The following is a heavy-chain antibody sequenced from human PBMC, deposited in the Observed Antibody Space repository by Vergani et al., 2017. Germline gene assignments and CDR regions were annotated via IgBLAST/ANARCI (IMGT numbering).Heavy chain of an antibody. D-gene: IGHD3-16*02. J-gene: IGHJ4*02. CDR2: ISGSGGST. Sequence: EVQLLESGGGLVQPGGSLRLSCAASGFTFSSYAMSWVRQAPGKGLEWVSAISGSGGSTYYADSVKGRFTISRDNSKNTLYLQMNSLRAEDTAVYYCAKALPADDYVXGSYRPFHKSYFDYWGQGTLVTVSS. CDR1: GFTFSSYA. V-gene: IGHV3-23*01. CDR3: AKALPADDYVXGSYRPFHKSYFDY.